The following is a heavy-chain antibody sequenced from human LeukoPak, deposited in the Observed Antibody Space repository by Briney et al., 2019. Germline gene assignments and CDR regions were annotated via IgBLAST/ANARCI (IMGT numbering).Heavy chain of an antibody. CDR2: VFSSGST. Sequence: SETLSLTCSFSAVSVSRHFWSWIRQTPEKGLEWLGYVFSSGSTNYNPSLKSRLTISLDASKHQFSLTLKSVTAADTAVYYCAREYDYWGLGTLVTVSS. V-gene: IGHV4-59*02. CDR1: AVSVSRHF. J-gene: IGHJ4*01. CDR3: AREYDY.